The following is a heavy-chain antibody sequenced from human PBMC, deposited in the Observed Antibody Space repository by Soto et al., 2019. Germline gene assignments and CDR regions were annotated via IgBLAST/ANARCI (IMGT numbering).Heavy chain of an antibody. V-gene: IGHV4-59*08. D-gene: IGHD5-18*01. J-gene: IGHJ4*02. CDR3: AADVGGYIYGLGKY. CDR2: IYYSGST. Sequence: SETLSLTCTVSGGSISSYYWSWIRQPPGEGLEWIGYIYYSGSTNYNPSLKSRVTISVDTSKNQFSLKLSSVTAADTAVYYCAADVGGYIYGLGKYWGQGTLVTVSS. CDR1: GGSISSYY.